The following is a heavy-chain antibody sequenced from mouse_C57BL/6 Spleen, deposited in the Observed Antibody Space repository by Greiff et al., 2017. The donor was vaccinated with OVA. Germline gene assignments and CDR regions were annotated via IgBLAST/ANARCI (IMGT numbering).Heavy chain of an antibody. CDR3: ARGGGYGFDY. V-gene: IGHV1-69*01. CDR2: IDPSDSYT. J-gene: IGHJ2*01. D-gene: IGHD1-1*02. CDR1: GYTFTSYW. Sequence: VQLQQPGAELVMPGASVKLSCKASGYTFTSYWMHWVKQRPGQGLEWIGEIDPSDSYTNYNQKFKGKSTLTVDKSSSTAYMQLSSLTSEDSAVYYCARGGGYGFDYWGQGTTLTVSS.